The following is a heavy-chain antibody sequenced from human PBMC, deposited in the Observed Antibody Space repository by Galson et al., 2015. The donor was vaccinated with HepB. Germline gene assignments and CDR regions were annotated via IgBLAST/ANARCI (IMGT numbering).Heavy chain of an antibody. D-gene: IGHD2-15*01. V-gene: IGHV4-59*01. J-gene: IGHJ1*01. CDR3: ARAIGGSGLTFKQ. Sequence: LSLTCTVSGGSIRSDYWNWIRQPPGKGLEWIGYIYYSGSTNYNPSLKSRVTILVDTSKKQFSLKLSSVTAADTAVYYCARAIGGSGLTFKQWGQGTLVSVSS. CDR2: IYYSGST. CDR1: GGSIRSDY.